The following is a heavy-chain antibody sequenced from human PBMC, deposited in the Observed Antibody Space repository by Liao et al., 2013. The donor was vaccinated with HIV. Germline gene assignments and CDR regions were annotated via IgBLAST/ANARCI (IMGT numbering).Heavy chain of an antibody. V-gene: IGHV4-39*07. D-gene: IGHD2-2*01. CDR2: IYYSGIP. Sequence: QLRLQESGPGLVKPSETLSLTCTVSGDSITSIDYYWGWIRQPPGKGLEWIGYIYYSGIPYSTPSLTRRVTLSVDTSNNQFSLKLSSVTAADTAVYYCARGSSTSCYDYWGQGTLVTVSS. CDR3: ARGSSTSCYDY. J-gene: IGHJ4*02. CDR1: GDSITSIDYY.